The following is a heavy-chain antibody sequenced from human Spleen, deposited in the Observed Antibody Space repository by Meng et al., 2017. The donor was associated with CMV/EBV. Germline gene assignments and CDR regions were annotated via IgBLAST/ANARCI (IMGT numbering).Heavy chain of an antibody. Sequence: GESLKISCAASGFTFSNYNMNWVRQAPGKGLEWVSSISTSSIDIYYADSVKGRFTISRDNSKNSLYLQMNSLRAEDTALFYCAKNGRYCSSTSCYGEFDYWGQGTLVTVSS. J-gene: IGHJ4*02. CDR2: ISTSSIDI. CDR3: AKNGRYCSSTSCYGEFDY. D-gene: IGHD2-2*01. CDR1: GFTFSNYN. V-gene: IGHV3-21*04.